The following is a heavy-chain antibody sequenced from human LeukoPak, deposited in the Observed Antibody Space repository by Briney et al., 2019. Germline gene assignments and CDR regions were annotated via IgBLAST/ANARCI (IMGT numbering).Heavy chain of an antibody. CDR2: MNPNGGNT. V-gene: IGHV1-8*01. CDR3: ARDYYGSGSYDYYYGMDV. CDR1: GYTFSSYD. D-gene: IGHD3-10*01. J-gene: IGHJ6*02. Sequence: ASVKVSCKASGYTFSSYDINWGRRATGQGLEWMGWMNPNGGNTGYAQKFQGRVTMTRNTSISTAYMELSSLRSEDTAVYYCARDYYGSGSYDYYYGMDVWGQGTTVTVAS.